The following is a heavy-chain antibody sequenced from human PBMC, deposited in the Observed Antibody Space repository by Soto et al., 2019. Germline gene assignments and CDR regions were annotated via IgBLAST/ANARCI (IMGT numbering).Heavy chain of an antibody. CDR1: GYSFTSLD. D-gene: IGHD6-13*01. CDR3: GRGVRAGIDH. J-gene: IGHJ4*02. V-gene: IGHV1-8*01. CDR2: MNPSRGKT. Sequence: ASVKVSCKTSGYSFTSLDSNWVRQAPGQGPEWMGWMNPSRGKTGYAQKFQDRVIMTRDTSTSTAYMELRSLRYEDTAVYYCGRGVRAGIDHWGQGTLVTVSS.